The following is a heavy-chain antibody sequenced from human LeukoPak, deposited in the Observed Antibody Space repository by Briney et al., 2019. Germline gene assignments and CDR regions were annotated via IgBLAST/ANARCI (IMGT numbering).Heavy chain of an antibody. V-gene: IGHV1-46*01. CDR2: INPSGGST. CDR3: ARDPTNWSLDY. CDR1: GYTLTTYG. D-gene: IGHD1-20*01. J-gene: IGHJ4*02. Sequence: ASVKVSCKASGYTLTTYGISWVRQAPGQGLEWMGIINPSGGSTSYAQKFQGRVTMTRDTSTSTVYMELSSLRSEDTAVYYCARDPTNWSLDYWGQGTLVTVSS.